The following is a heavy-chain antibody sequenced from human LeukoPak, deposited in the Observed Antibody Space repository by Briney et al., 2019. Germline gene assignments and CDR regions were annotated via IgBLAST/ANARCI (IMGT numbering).Heavy chain of an antibody. V-gene: IGHV3-66*01. D-gene: IGHD4-23*01. CDR1: GLTISNNF. CDR3: ARYYGGDFRNFDY. J-gene: IGHJ4*02. CDR2: IYSGGST. Sequence: GGSLRLSCAASGLTISNNFMGWVRQAPGKGLEWVSLIYSGGSTYSADSVKGRFTISRDNSKNTLHLQMNSLRAEDTAVYYCARYYGGDFRNFDYWGQGTLVTVSS.